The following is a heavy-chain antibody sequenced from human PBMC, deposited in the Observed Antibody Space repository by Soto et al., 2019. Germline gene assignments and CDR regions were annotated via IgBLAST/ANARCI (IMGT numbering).Heavy chain of an antibody. CDR2: IWSDGNNR. CDR1: GFMFSNHG. J-gene: IGHJ4*02. D-gene: IGHD1-1*01. V-gene: IGHV3-33*01. Sequence: QVQLVESGGGVVQPGRSLRLSCAASGFMFSNHGMHWVRQAPGKGLEWVAVIWSDGNNRYYADSVEGRFTISRDNSKNTVCLQMNGLRAGATAVYYCVRGDNWNDEASDYWGQGTLVTVSS. CDR3: VRGDNWNDEASDY.